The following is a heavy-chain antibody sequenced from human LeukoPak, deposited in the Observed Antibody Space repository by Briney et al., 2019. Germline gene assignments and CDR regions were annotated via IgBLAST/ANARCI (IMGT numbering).Heavy chain of an antibody. J-gene: IGHJ6*02. CDR1: GFTFSSYA. Sequence: PGGSLRLSCAASGFTFSSYAMHWVRQAPGKGLEWVAVISYGGSNKYYADSVKGRFTISRDNSKNTLYLQMNSLRAEDTAVYYCARDIVPAALYYGMDVWGQGTTVTVSS. V-gene: IGHV3-30-3*01. CDR3: ARDIVPAALYYGMDV. CDR2: ISYGGSNK. D-gene: IGHD2-2*01.